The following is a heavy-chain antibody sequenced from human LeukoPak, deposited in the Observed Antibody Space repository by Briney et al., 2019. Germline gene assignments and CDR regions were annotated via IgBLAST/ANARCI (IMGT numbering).Heavy chain of an antibody. V-gene: IGHV4-4*02. Sequence: SETLSLTCAVSGGSISSSNWWSWVRQPPGKGLEWIGEIYHSGSTNYNPSLKSRVTISVDKSKNQFSSKPSSVTAADTAVYYCARDATTVTPYWYFDLWGRGTLVTVSS. J-gene: IGHJ2*01. CDR2: IYHSGST. CDR1: GGSISSSNW. CDR3: ARDATTVTPYWYFDL. D-gene: IGHD4-17*01.